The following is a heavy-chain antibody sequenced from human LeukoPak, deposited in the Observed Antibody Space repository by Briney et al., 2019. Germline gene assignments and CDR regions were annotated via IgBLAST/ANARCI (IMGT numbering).Heavy chain of an antibody. D-gene: IGHD3-10*01. J-gene: IGHJ4*02. V-gene: IGHV3-13*01. CDR2: IDTAGDT. CDR3: VRGVRRPGSGNYSIRYFDS. Sequence: GGSLRLSCAASGFTFSSYDMHWVRQPTGKGPEWVSVIDTAGDTYYAASVKGRITISRENAKNSLDLQMNSLRAGDTAVYYCVRGVRRPGSGNYSIRYFDSWGQGTLVTVSS. CDR1: GFTFSSYD.